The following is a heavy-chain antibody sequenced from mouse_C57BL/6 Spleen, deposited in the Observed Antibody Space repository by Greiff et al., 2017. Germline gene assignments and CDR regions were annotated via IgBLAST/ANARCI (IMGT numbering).Heavy chain of an antibody. D-gene: IGHD1-1*01. CDR1: GFTFSDYG. J-gene: IGHJ3*01. V-gene: IGHV5-17*01. CDR2: IRSGSSTI. CDR3: ARPGYGSSYPAWFAY. Sequence: EVQLVESGGGLVKPGGSLKLSCAASGFTFSDYGMHWVRQAPEKGLEWVAYIRSGSSTIYYAATVKGRFTISRDNAKNTLCLQRTRLRSEDTAMYDCARPGYGSSYPAWFAYRGQGTLGTVAA.